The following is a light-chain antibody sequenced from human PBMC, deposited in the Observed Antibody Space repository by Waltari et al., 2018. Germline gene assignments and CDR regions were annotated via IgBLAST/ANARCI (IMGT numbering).Light chain of an antibody. CDR1: QSVSSN. J-gene: IGKJ1*01. CDR3: QQYRNWPPWT. V-gene: IGKV3D-15*01. CDR2: GAA. Sequence: EILMTQSPATLSVSPGERATLSCRASQSVSSNLALYQQQPGQAPRLLIYGAATRATGIPARFSGSGSGTEFTLTISSLQSEDFAVYYCQQYRNWPPWTFGQGTKVEIK.